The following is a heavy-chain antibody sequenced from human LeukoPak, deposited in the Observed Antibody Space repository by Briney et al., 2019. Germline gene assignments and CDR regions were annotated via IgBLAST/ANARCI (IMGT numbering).Heavy chain of an antibody. CDR3: ARVGHYCSTTSCYLYGMDV. V-gene: IGHV3-9*01. J-gene: IGHJ6*02. Sequence: GGSLRLSCAASGFTFDDYAMHWVRQAPGKGLEWVSGISWNSGSIGYADSVKGRFTISRDNAKNSLYLQMNSLRAEDTALYYCARVGHYCSTTSCYLYGMDVWGQGTTVTVSS. CDR1: GFTFDDYA. CDR2: ISWNSGSI. D-gene: IGHD2-2*01.